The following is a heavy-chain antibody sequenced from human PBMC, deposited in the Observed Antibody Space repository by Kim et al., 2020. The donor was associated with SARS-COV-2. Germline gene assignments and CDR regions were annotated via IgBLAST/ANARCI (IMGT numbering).Heavy chain of an antibody. CDR2: INHSGST. CDR1: GGSFSGYY. D-gene: IGHD1-7*01. Sequence: SETLSLTCAVYGGSFSGYYWSWIRQPPGKGLEWIGEINHSGSTNYNPSLKSRVTISVDTSKNQFSLKLSSVTAADTAVYYCARRCRNWNYDYWGQGTLVTVSS. V-gene: IGHV4-34*01. CDR3: ARRCRNWNYDY. J-gene: IGHJ4*02.